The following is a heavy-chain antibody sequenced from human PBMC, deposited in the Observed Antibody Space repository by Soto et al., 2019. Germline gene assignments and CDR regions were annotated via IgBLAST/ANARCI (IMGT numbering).Heavy chain of an antibody. D-gene: IGHD3-16*01. CDR1: GFTFRSFC. CDR3: AKDSNYIWGSYDS. CDR2: TLYYGPNS. J-gene: IGHJ5*01. Sequence: GESLTLSCAASGFTFRSFCMDWVRQAPGKGMEWVAVTLYYGPNSSYADSVRGRCTVSRDTSKDMSYLQMDRQITEDTAVNYCAKDSNYIWGSYDSWGQGTLVTVSS. V-gene: IGHV3-30*18.